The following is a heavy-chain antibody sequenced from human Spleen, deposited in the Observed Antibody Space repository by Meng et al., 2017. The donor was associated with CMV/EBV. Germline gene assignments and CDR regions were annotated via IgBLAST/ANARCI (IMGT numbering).Heavy chain of an antibody. CDR3: AREAVKGATGYFDY. CDR1: GFTFSSYE. CDR2: ISSSGSTI. Sequence: GGSLRLSCAASGFTFSSYEMNWVRQAPGKGLEWVSYISSSGSTIYYADSVKGRFTISRDNAENSLYLQMNSLRAEDTAVYYCAREAVKGATGYFDYWGQGTLVTVSS. V-gene: IGHV3-48*03. D-gene: IGHD1-26*01. J-gene: IGHJ4*02.